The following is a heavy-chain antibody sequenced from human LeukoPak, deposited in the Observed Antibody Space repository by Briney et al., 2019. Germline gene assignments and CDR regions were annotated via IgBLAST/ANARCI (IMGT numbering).Heavy chain of an antibody. CDR3: ARHKPPGRITRNYYFDY. CDR2: IYYSGST. Sequence: PSETLSLTCTVSGGSISSSSYYWGWIRQPPGKGLEWIGSIYYSGSTYYNPSLKSRVTISVDTSKNQFSLKLSSVTAADTAVYYCARHKPPGRITRNYYFDYWGQGTLVTVSS. D-gene: IGHD1-14*01. J-gene: IGHJ4*02. V-gene: IGHV4-39*01. CDR1: GGSISSSSYY.